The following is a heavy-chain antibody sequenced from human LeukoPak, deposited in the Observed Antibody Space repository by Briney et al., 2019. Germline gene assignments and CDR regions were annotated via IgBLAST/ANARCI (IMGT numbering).Heavy chain of an antibody. D-gene: IGHD6-19*01. CDR1: GFTVSSYA. CDR3: AKALVTTLAGTYYCDS. V-gene: IGHV3-23*01. CDR2: ISGSGGGT. J-gene: IGHJ4*02. Sequence: HPGGSLRLSCAASGFTVSSYAMSWVRQAPGKGLEWVSAISGSGGGTYYADSVKGRFTISRDNSKNTLYLQMYSLRPEDTAVYYCAKALVTTLAGTYYCDSWGQGTVVTVSS.